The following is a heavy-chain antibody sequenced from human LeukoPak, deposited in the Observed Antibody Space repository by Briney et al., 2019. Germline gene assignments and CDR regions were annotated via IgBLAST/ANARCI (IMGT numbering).Heavy chain of an antibody. CDR3: ARDLTYCAGDCYPYYFDY. CDR1: AFSLNAYN. D-gene: IGHD2-21*01. CDR2: ISYTGTYI. J-gene: IGHJ4*02. V-gene: IGHV3-21*01. Sequence: GGSLRLSCAASAFSLNAYNMNWVRQAPGKGLEWVSSISYTGTYIYYADSVKGRFTISRDNAKNSLYLQMNSLRAEDTAVYFCARDLTYCAGDCYPYYFDYWGQGSLVTVSS.